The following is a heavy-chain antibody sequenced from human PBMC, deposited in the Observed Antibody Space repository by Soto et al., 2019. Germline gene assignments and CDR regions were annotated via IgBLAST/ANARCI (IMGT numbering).Heavy chain of an antibody. CDR2: ITYDGSFQ. V-gene: IGHV3-30*18. CDR3: AKDRVGGTFYTPLAF. J-gene: IGHJ4*02. CDR1: GFNFDNYG. Sequence: PGGSLRLSCQASGFNFDNYGMHWVRQAPVRGLEWVAVITYDGSFQYYADSVKGRFTISRDNSKNTLSLHLNTLKPEATAVYHCAKDRVGGTFYTPLAFWGQGTLVTVSS. D-gene: IGHD1-1*01.